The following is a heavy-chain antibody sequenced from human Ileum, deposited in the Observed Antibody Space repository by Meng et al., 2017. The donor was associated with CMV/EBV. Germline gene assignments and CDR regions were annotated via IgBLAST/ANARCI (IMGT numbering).Heavy chain of an antibody. D-gene: IGHD2/OR15-2a*01. Sequence: VLVAGSGLVLAAPTRTLTGTFSGFSLNCSGAGMAWVRQRPGKALEWLSHISWADDRRHCAVLMNGRITITLDYANQALFLTTGRLPADTGTFYCSCNSLTILTAWGQGPLVTVSS. CDR2: ISWADDR. CDR1: GFSLNCSGAG. CDR3: SCNSLTILTA. J-gene: IGHJ5*02. V-gene: IGHV2-5*02.